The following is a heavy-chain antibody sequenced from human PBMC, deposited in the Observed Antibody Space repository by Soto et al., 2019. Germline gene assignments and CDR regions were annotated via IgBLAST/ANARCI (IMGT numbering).Heavy chain of an antibody. D-gene: IGHD6-13*01. Sequence: QVQLVESGGGVVQPGRSLRLSCAASGFTFSSYGMHWVRQAPVKGLEWVAVIWYDGSNKYYADSVKGRFTISRDNSKNTLYLQMNSLRAEDTAVYYCARDLSSSWYYFDYWGQGTLVTVSS. V-gene: IGHV3-33*01. J-gene: IGHJ4*02. CDR3: ARDLSSSWYYFDY. CDR1: GFTFSSYG. CDR2: IWYDGSNK.